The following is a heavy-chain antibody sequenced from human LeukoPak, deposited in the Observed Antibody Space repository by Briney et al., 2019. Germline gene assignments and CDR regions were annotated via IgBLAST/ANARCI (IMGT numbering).Heavy chain of an antibody. V-gene: IGHV3-23*01. J-gene: IGHJ6*02. CDR2: ISGSGGST. CDR3: AKGGGSYDWSYYYGMDV. Sequence: GGSLRLPCAASGFTFSSYSMSWVRQAPGKGLEWVSAISGSGGSTYYADSVKGRFTISRDNSKNTLYLQMNSLRAEDTAVYYCAKGGGSYDWSYYYGMDVWGQGTTVTVSS. D-gene: IGHD1-26*01. CDR1: GFTFSSYS.